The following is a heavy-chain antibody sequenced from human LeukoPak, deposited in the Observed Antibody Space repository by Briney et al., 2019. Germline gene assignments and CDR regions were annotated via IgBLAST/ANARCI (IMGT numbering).Heavy chain of an antibody. V-gene: IGHV4-39*07. CDR2: IYYSGST. J-gene: IGHJ4*02. CDR1: GGSISSSSYY. CDR3: ARISDRFGEFSYYFDY. Sequence: SETLSLTCTVSGGSISSSSYYWGWIRQPPGKGLEWIGSIYYSGSTYYNPSLKSRVTISVDTSKNQFSLKLSSVTAADTAVYYCARISDRFGEFSYYFDYWGQGTLVTVSS. D-gene: IGHD3-10*01.